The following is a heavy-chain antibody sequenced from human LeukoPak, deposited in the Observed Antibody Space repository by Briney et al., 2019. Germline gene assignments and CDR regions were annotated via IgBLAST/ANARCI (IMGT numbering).Heavy chain of an antibody. CDR2: IWYDGSNK. J-gene: IGHJ4*02. CDR3: ATLRSDSSGWYYFDY. CDR1: GFTFSNYA. Sequence: GGSLRLSCAASGFTFSNYAMSWVRQAPGKGLEWVALIWYDGSNKYYADSVKGRFTISRDNSKNMLYLQMNSLRTEDTAVYYCATLRSDSSGWYYFDYWGQGTLATVSS. V-gene: IGHV3-30*02. D-gene: IGHD6-19*01.